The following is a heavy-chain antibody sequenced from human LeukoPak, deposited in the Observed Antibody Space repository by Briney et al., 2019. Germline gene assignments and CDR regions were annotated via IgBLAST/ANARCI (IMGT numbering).Heavy chain of an antibody. CDR3: ARRQITMVRGVINGFDY. V-gene: IGHV5-10-1*01. CDR1: GYIFPNYW. J-gene: IGHJ4*02. CDR2: IDPTDSYT. D-gene: IGHD3-10*01. Sequence: PGESLRISCQGSGYIFPNYWISWVRQLPGKGLEWMGEIDPTDSYTNYSPSFQGHVTISADKSISTAYLQWSSLKASDTAMYYCARRQITMVRGVINGFDYWGQGTLVTVSS.